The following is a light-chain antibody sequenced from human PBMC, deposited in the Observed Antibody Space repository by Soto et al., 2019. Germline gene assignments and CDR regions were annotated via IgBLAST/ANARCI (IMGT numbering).Light chain of an antibody. J-gene: IGKJ5*01. V-gene: IGKV3-15*01. Sequence: EIVMTQSPATLSLSLGERATLSCRASQSVSSNLAWYQQKPGQAPRLLIYGASTRATGIPARFSVSGSGTEFSLTISRLKYEDFAVYYCQQRSNWPLTFCQGTRLEIK. CDR3: QQRSNWPLT. CDR2: GAS. CDR1: QSVSSN.